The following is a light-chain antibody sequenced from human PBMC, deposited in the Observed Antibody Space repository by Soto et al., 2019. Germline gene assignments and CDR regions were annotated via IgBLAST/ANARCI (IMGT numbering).Light chain of an antibody. CDR3: QQSYRSPVT. J-gene: IGKJ4*01. Sequence: DIQMTQSPSSLSASVGDRVTITCRASQSISSYLNWYQQKPGKAPKLLIYAASSLQSGVPSRFSGSGSGTDFTLTISSLQPEDFATYYCQQSYRSPVTFGGGTEVDIK. V-gene: IGKV1-39*01. CDR2: AAS. CDR1: QSISSY.